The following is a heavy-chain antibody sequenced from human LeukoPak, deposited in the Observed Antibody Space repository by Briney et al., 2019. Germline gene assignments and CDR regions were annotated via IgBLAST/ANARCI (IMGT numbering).Heavy chain of an antibody. V-gene: IGHV4-4*02. CDR2: INHSGST. CDR3: ARGARYDFWSGYQNNWFDP. CDR1: GGSISSSNW. J-gene: IGHJ5*02. D-gene: IGHD3-3*01. Sequence: SETLSLTCAVSGGSISSSNWWSWVRQPPGKGLEWIGEINHSGSTNYNPSLKSRVTISVDTSKNQFSLKLSSVTAADTAVYYCARGARYDFWSGYQNNWFDPWGQGTLVTVSS.